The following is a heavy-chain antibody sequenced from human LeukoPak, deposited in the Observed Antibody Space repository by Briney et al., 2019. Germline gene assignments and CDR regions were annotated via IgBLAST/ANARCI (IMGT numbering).Heavy chain of an antibody. Sequence: SETLSLTCAVYGGSFSGYYWSWIRQPPGKGLEWIGEINHGGSTNYNPSLKSRVTISVDTSKNQFSLKLSSVTAADTAVYYCARGRGFGILTGYYPYYWYLDLWGRGTLVTVSS. J-gene: IGHJ2*01. V-gene: IGHV4-34*01. D-gene: IGHD3-9*01. CDR1: GGSFSGYY. CDR2: INHGGST. CDR3: ARGRGFGILTGYYPYYWYLDL.